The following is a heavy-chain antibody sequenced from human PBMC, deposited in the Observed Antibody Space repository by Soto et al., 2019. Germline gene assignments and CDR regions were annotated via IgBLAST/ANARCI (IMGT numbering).Heavy chain of an antibody. CDR2: INSDGSST. CDR1: GFTFSSYW. CDR3: AVAVAGPTAIGY. J-gene: IGHJ4*02. Sequence: GGSLRISCAASGFTFSSYWMHWVRQAPGKGLVWVSRINSDGSSTSYADSVKGRFTISRDNAKNTLYLQMNSLRAEDTAVYYCAVAVAGPTAIGYWGQGTLVTVSS. D-gene: IGHD6-19*01. V-gene: IGHV3-74*01.